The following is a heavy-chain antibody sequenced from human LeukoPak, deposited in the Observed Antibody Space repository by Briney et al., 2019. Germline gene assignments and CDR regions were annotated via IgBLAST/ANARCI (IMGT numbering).Heavy chain of an antibody. CDR3: ARGHRRSWYDPHFDY. Sequence: ASVKVSCKASGGTFSSYAISWVRQAPGQGLEWMGRIIPILGIANYAQKFQGRVTMTRDTSTSTVYMELSSLRSEDTAVYYCARGHRRSWYDPHFDYWGQGTLVTVSS. D-gene: IGHD6-13*01. CDR1: GGTFSSYA. CDR2: IIPILGIA. V-gene: IGHV1-69*04. J-gene: IGHJ4*02.